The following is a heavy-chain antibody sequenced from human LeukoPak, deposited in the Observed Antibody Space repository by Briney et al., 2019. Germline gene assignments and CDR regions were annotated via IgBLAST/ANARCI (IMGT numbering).Heavy chain of an antibody. Sequence: PGRSLRLFCAASGFTFSSYAMHWVRQAPGKGLEWVAVISYDGSNKYYADSVKGRFTISRDNSKNTLYLQMNSLRAEDTAVYYCARGPVDTAPGNFDYWGQGTLVTVSS. CDR3: ARGPVDTAPGNFDY. D-gene: IGHD5-18*01. V-gene: IGHV3-30-3*01. J-gene: IGHJ4*02. CDR1: GFTFSSYA. CDR2: ISYDGSNK.